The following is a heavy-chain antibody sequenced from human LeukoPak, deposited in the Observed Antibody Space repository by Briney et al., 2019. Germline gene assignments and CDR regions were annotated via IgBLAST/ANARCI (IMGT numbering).Heavy chain of an antibody. CDR1: GFTFSSYA. Sequence: GGSLRLSCAASGFTFSSYAMSWVRQAPGKGLEWVSAISGSGGSTYYADSVKGRFTISRDNSKNTLYLQMNSLRAEDTAVYYCAKDGLFDSTGYYYDDWGQGTLVTVSS. D-gene: IGHD3-22*01. CDR2: ISGSGGST. V-gene: IGHV3-23*01. J-gene: IGHJ4*02. CDR3: AKDGLFDSTGYYYDD.